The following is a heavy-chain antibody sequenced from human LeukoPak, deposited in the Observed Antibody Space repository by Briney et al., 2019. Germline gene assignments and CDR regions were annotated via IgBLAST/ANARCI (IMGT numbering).Heavy chain of an antibody. Sequence: SETLSLTCTVSGGSISSTYYYWGWIRQPPGKGLEWIGSVYSSGNTFYNPSLKSRVTISADTSKNQFSLKLSSVTAADTAVYYCARGEYSSPDYWGQGTLVTVSS. V-gene: IGHV4-39*07. CDR1: GGSISSTYYY. J-gene: IGHJ4*02. D-gene: IGHD6-6*01. CDR2: VYSSGNT. CDR3: ARGEYSSPDY.